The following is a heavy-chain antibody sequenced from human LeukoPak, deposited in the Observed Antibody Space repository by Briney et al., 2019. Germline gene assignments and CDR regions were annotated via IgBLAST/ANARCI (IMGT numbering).Heavy chain of an antibody. Sequence: SETLSLTCAVYGGSFSSYYWSWIRQSPGKGLEWIAEINHRGDANYNASVKSRVTISVDTSKNQFSLKLTSLTAADTAVYFCARGPTISETGYFDSWGQGNLVTVSS. CDR3: ARGPTISETGYFDS. D-gene: IGHD1-1*01. V-gene: IGHV4-34*01. CDR1: GGSFSSYY. CDR2: INHRGDA. J-gene: IGHJ4*03.